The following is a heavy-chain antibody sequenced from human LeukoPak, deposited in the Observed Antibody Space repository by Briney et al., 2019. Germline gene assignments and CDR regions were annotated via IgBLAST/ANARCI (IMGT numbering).Heavy chain of an antibody. CDR2: IYYSGST. D-gene: IGHD5-18*01. J-gene: IGHJ5*02. CDR3: ASRGPNAYSYGYYGWSDP. V-gene: IGHV4-39*01. Sequence: PSETLSLTCTVSGGSISSSSYYWGWIRQPPGKGLEWIGSIYYSGSTYYNPSLKSRVTISVDTSKNQFSLKLSSVTAADTAVYYCASRGPNAYSYGYYGWSDPWGQGTLVTVSS. CDR1: GGSISSSSYY.